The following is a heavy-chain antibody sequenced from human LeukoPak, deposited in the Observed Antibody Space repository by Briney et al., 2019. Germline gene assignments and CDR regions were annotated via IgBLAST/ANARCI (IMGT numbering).Heavy chain of an antibody. Sequence: GGSLRLSCAASGFIFSSYGMPWVRQAPGKGLEWVAIIWYDGSNKYYADSVKGRFTISRDNSKNTLYLQMNSLRAEDTAVYYCAKDLDYYMDVWGKGTTVTVSS. CDR2: IWYDGSNK. CDR1: GFIFSSYG. V-gene: IGHV3-33*06. J-gene: IGHJ6*03. CDR3: AKDLDYYMDV.